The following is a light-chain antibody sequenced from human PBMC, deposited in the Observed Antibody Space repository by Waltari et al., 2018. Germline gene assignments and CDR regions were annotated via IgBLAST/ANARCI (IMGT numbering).Light chain of an antibody. J-gene: IGKJ1*01. V-gene: IGKV3-20*01. CDR2: HAS. CDR3: QHYESLPVT. CDR1: QSISKY. Sequence: IGLTQAPGHLALSSGERATLSCRTSQSISKYLAWYQQKPGQAPRLLIYHASSRATGIPDRFSGSGSGTDFSLTISRLEPEDFAVYYCQHYESLPVTFGQGTKVEIK.